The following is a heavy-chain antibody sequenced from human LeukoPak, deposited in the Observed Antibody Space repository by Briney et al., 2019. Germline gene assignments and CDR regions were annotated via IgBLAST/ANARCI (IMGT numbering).Heavy chain of an antibody. CDR2: IYHSGST. V-gene: IGHV4-38-2*01. J-gene: IGHJ4*02. D-gene: IGHD2-2*01. CDR3: ARLFEPPMIVVVPAAPDY. Sequence: PSETLSLTCAVSGYSISSGYYWGWIRQPPGKGLEWIGSIYHSGSTYYNPSLKSRVTISVDTSKNQFSLKLSSVTAADTAVYYCARLFEPPMIVVVPAAPDYWGQGTLVTVSS. CDR1: GYSISSGYY.